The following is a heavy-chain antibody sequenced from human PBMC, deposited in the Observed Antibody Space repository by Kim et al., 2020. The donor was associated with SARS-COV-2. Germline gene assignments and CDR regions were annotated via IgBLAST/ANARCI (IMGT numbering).Heavy chain of an antibody. CDR2: IKSNGGCT. D-gene: IGHD1-26*01. CDR3: ARAGVWAPGDFDY. V-gene: IGHV1-2*06. J-gene: IGHJ4*02. CDR1: GYTFTDYN. Sequence: ASVKVSCKASGYTFTDYNVHWVRQAPGQGLEWMGRIKSNGGCTDYAQNFQGRVTLTRDTSISTAYMELSSLRSDDTAVYYCARAGVWAPGDFDYWGQGTLVTVSS.